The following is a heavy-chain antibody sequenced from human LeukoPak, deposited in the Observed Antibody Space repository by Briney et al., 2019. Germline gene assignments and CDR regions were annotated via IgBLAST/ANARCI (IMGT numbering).Heavy chain of an antibody. D-gene: IGHD6-19*01. Sequence: ASVKVSCKASGYTFTGYYMHWVRQAPGQGLEWMGWINPNSGGTNYAQKFQGRVTMTRDTSISTAYMELSRLRPDDTAVYYCARVDSSGWYYFDYWGQGTLVTASS. CDR1: GYTFTGYY. J-gene: IGHJ4*02. CDR3: ARVDSSGWYYFDY. V-gene: IGHV1-2*02. CDR2: INPNSGGT.